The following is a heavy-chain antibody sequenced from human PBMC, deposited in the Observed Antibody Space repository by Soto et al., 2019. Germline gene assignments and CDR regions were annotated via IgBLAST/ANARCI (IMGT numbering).Heavy chain of an antibody. J-gene: IGHJ5*02. D-gene: IGHD6-13*01. CDR3: ARHAEEVAAAGILWWFDP. V-gene: IGHV4-39*01. Sequence: SETLSLTCTVSGGSISSSSYYWGWIRQPPGKGLEWIGSIYYSGSTYYNPSLKSRVTISVDTSKNQFSLKLSSVTAADTAVYYCARHAEEVAAAGILWWFDPWGQGTLVTVSS. CDR1: GGSISSSSYY. CDR2: IYYSGST.